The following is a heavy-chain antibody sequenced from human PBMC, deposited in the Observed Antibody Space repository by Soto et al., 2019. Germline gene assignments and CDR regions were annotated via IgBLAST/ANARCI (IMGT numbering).Heavy chain of an antibody. CDR3: ARVAPSRITIFGVVIPADWYF. D-gene: IGHD3-3*01. Sequence: PSETLSLTCAVYGGSFSGYYWSWIRQPPGKGLEWIGEINHSGSTNYNPSLKSRVTISVDTSKNQFSLKLSSVTAADTAVYYCARVAPSRITIFGVVIPADWYF. V-gene: IGHV4-34*01. CDR2: INHSGST. CDR1: GGSFSGYY. J-gene: IGHJ2*01.